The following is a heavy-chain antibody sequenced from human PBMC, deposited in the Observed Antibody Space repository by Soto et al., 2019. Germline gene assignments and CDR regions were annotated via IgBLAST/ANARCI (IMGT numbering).Heavy chain of an antibody. CDR3: AKGLRTSTNYNYGMDV. J-gene: IGHJ6*02. CDR2: ISASGGST. V-gene: IGHV3-23*01. CDR1: GFTFSTYA. Sequence: EVQLLESGGGLVQPGGSLRLSCAASGFTFSTYAMSWVRQAPGKGLEWVSVISASGGSTFYADSVKGRFTVSRDNSRNTLCLQVISLRVEDTAVYYCAKGLRTSTNYNYGMDVWGQGNTVTVSS.